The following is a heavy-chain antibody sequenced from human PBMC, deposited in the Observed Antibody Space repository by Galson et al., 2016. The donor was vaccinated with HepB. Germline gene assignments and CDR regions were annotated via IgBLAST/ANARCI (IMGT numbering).Heavy chain of an antibody. CDR3: AAERFSGSPLEY. Sequence: SLRLSCAVSGLTLSNYNMNWVRQAPGKGLEWVAFISDSSTYISYGETMKGRFTVSRDNAKNSLYPQMNSLSAEDTGLYYCAAERFSGSPLEYWGQGTLVTVSS. J-gene: IGHJ4*02. V-gene: IGHV3-21*01. CDR1: GLTLSNYN. CDR2: ISDSSTYI. D-gene: IGHD1-26*01.